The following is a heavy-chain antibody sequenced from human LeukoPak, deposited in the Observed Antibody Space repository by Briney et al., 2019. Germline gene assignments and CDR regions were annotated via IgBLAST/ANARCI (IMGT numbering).Heavy chain of an antibody. J-gene: IGHJ6*03. V-gene: IGHV3-30*02. CDR1: GFTFSSYG. Sequence: GGSLRLSCAASGFTFSSYGMHWVRQAPGKGLEWVAFIRYDGSNKYYADSVKGRFTISRDNSKNTLYLQMNSLRAEDTAVYNCAKDGREDIVVVPAARDYYYYYYMDVWGKGTTVTVSS. CDR2: IRYDGSNK. CDR3: AKDGREDIVVVPAARDYYYYYYMDV. D-gene: IGHD2-2*01.